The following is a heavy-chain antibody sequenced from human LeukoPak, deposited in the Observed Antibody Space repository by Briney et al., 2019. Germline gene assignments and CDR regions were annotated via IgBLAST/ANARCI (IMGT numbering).Heavy chain of an antibody. J-gene: IGHJ1*01. CDR2: ISSDGSGI. D-gene: IGHD5-24*01. CDR3: ARELSGDGYNPLAF. CDR1: GFTFTSFS. V-gene: IGHV3-21*01. Sequence: GGSLRLSCAASGFTFTSFSMNWVRQTPGKGLEWVSSISSDGSGIFYADSVKGRFTVSRDNAKKSLLLQMNSLRAGDTAVYYCARELSGDGYNPLAFWGQGTMVTVSS.